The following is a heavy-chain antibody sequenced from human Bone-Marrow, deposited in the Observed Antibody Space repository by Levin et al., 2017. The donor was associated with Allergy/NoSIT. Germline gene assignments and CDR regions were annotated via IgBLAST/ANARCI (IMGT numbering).Heavy chain of an antibody. CDR3: VRDRPGDYYGLDV. V-gene: IGHV4-30-2*06. CDR2: IFHSGST. CDR1: GGSISSSVHS. Sequence: KASETLSLTCTVSGGSISSSVHSWNWIRQSPGTGLEWIGYIFHSGSTFYNPSLKSRVTISLDRSKNLVSLKLSSVTAADTAVYYCVRDRPGDYYGLDVWGQGTTVTVSS. J-gene: IGHJ6*02.